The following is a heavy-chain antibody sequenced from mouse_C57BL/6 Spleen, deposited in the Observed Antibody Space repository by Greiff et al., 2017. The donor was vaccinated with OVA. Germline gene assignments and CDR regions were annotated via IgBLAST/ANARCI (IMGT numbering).Heavy chain of an antibody. D-gene: IGHD2-4*01. CDR1: GYAFSSSW. V-gene: IGHV1-82*01. CDR3: SREVPYDYDEGGAMDY. Sequence: QVQLQQSGPELVKPGASVKISCKASGYAFSSSWMNWVKQRPGKGLEWIGRIYPGDGDTHYNGKLKGRATLTADKSSSTAYMQLSGLTSEDSAVYFCSREVPYDYDEGGAMDYWGQGTSVTVPS. J-gene: IGHJ4*01. CDR2: IYPGDGDT.